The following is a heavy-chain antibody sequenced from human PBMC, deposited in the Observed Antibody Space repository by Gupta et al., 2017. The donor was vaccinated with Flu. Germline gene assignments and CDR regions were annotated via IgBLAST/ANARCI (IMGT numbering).Heavy chain of an antibody. CDR2: INRDGSA. J-gene: IGHJ4*02. CDR3: ARGTYSSSWSSNFDR. D-gene: IGHD6-13*01. V-gene: IGHV4-34*01. Sequence: RQSPGKGPEWIGEINRDGSATYNPSLKSRVTISVDTSKMQFYLNLISVSAADTAVYYCARGTYSSSWSSNFDRWCQGTLVTVST.